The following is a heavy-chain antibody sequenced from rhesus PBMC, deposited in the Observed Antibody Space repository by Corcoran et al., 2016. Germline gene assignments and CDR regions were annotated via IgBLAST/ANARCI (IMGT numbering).Heavy chain of an antibody. D-gene: IGHD3-16*01. J-gene: IGHJ4*01. Sequence: QVQLQESGPGLLKPSETLSLTCAVSGGSISGGYGWGWIRQSPGKGLGWIGCIYSSGGNTYYNPSLKSLVTISTDTSKNQFSLKLSSVTAADTAVYYCARLGLTIVVVIPHFDYWGQGVLVTVSS. V-gene: IGHV4S7*01. CDR3: ARLGLTIVVVIPHFDY. CDR1: GGSISGGYG. CDR2: IYSSGGNT.